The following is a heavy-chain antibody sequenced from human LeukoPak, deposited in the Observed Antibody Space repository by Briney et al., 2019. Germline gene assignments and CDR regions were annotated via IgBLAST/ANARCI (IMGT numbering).Heavy chain of an antibody. CDR3: ARALERGVVWFDP. D-gene: IGHD1-1*01. V-gene: IGHV4-59*06. CDR2: IYYSGST. Sequence: PSETLSLTCTVSGGSISSYYWSWIRQPPGKGLEWIGYIYYSGSTYYNPSLKSRVTISVDTSKNQFSLKLSSVTAADTAVYYCARALERGVVWFDPWGQGTLVTVSS. J-gene: IGHJ5*02. CDR1: GGSISSYY.